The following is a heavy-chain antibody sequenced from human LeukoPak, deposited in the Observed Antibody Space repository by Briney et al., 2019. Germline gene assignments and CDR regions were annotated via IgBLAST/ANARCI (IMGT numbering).Heavy chain of an antibody. V-gene: IGHV3-30*02. CDR3: AKDLYDSSGYYSFDY. CDR2: IRYDGSNK. J-gene: IGHJ4*02. D-gene: IGHD3-22*01. CDR1: GFTFSSYG. Sequence: GGSLRLSCAASGFTFSSYGMHWVRQAPGKGLEWVAFIRYDGSNKYYADSVKGRFTISRDNSKNTLYLQMNSLRAEDTAVYYCAKDLYDSSGYYSFDYWGQGTLVTVSS.